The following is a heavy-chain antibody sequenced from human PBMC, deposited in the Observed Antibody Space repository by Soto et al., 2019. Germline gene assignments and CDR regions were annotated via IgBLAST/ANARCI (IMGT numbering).Heavy chain of an antibody. J-gene: IGHJ1*01. CDR3: SKGVPGIAVAGTGDFQH. CDR1: GFTFSSYA. D-gene: IGHD6-19*01. V-gene: IGHV3-23*01. CDR2: ISGSGDST. Sequence: EVQLLESGGGLVQPGGSLRLSCAASGFTFSSYAMSWVRQAPGKGLEWVSGISGSGDSTYYADSVKGRFTISRDNSKNTLYQQMNSLRAEETAVYYCSKGVPGIAVAGTGDFQHCGQGTLVTVYS.